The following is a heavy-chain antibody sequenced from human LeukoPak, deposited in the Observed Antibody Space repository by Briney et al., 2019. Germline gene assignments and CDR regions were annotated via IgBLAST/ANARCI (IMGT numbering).Heavy chain of an antibody. CDR3: ARVPNDYGDSHMDY. J-gene: IGHJ4*02. V-gene: IGHV3-21*01. Sequence: PGGSLRLSCAASGFTFSSYSMNWVRQAPGKGLEWVSSISSSSSYIYYADSVKGRFTISRDNAKNSLYLQMSRLRVEDTAIYYCARVPNDYGDSHMDYWGQGTLVTVSS. CDR2: ISSSSSYI. D-gene: IGHD4-17*01. CDR1: GFTFSSYS.